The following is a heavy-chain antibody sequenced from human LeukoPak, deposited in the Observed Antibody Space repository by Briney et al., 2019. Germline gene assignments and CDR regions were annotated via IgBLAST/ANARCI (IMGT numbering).Heavy chain of an antibody. D-gene: IGHD4/OR15-4a*01. Sequence: SETLSLTCAVSGDSISSNYWWTWVRQPPGKGLEWIGEIHHSGSTNYSPSLKSRVTISVDNSRNQFSLGLSSVSAADTAVYYCARRAGAYLHPYDYWGQGTLVTVSS. V-gene: IGHV4-4*02. J-gene: IGHJ4*02. CDR2: IHHSGST. CDR1: GDSISSNYW. CDR3: ARRAGAYLHPYDY.